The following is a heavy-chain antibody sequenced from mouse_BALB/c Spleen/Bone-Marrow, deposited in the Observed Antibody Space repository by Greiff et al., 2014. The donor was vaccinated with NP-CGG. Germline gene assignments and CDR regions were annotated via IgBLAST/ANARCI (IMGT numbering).Heavy chain of an antibody. Sequence: LQESGSELVRPGASVKLSCKASGYTFTSYWMHWVKQRPGQGPEWIGNIYPGSGSTNYDEKFKSKATLTVDTSSSTAYMQLSSLTSEDSAVYYCTRSLVRRDHYYAMDYGGQGTSVTVSS. CDR1: GYTFTSYW. D-gene: IGHD2-14*01. V-gene: IGHV1S22*01. CDR2: IYPGSGST. CDR3: TRSLVRRDHYYAMDY. J-gene: IGHJ4*01.